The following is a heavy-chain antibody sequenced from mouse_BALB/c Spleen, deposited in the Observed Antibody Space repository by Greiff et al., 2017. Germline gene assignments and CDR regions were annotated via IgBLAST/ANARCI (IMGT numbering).Heavy chain of an antibody. J-gene: IGHJ3*01. Sequence: QVQLQQPGAELVRPGASVKLSCKASGYTFTSYWINWVKQRPGQGLEWIGNIYPSDSYTNYNQKFKDKATLTVDKSSSTAYMQLSSPTSEDSAVYYCTRGYCNYVDWFAYWGQGTLVTVSA. CDR2: IYPSDSYT. D-gene: IGHD2-10*02. CDR1: GYTFTSYW. CDR3: TRGYCNYVDWFAY. V-gene: IGHV1-69*02.